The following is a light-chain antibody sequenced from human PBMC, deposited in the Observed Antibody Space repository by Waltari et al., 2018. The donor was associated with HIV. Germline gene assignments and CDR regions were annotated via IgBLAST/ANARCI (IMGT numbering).Light chain of an antibody. CDR3: QQYNHWPWT. V-gene: IGKV3-15*01. CDR1: QSVPTN. Sequence: EIVMTQSPDTLSVSPGEIVTLSSRARQSVPTNLAWYQQKPGQAPRLLLYGSSTRATGLPDSFSGSGSGTEFTLTNSSLQSEDSAVYYCQQYNHWPWTFGQGATVEIK. J-gene: IGKJ1*01. CDR2: GSS.